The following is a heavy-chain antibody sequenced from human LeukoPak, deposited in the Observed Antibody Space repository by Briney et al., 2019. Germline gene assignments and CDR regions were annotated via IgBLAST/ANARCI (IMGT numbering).Heavy chain of an antibody. J-gene: IGHJ4*02. CDR2: IYSGGST. D-gene: IGHD3-22*01. CDR3: GRLYYDSSGFDY. CDR1: GFTVSSNY. V-gene: IGHV3-66*04. Sequence: GGSLRLSCAASGFTVSSNYMSWVRQAPGKGLEWVSVIYSGGSTYYADSVKGRFTISRDNSKNTLYLQMNSLRAEDTAVYYCGRLYYDSSGFDYWGQGTLVTVSS.